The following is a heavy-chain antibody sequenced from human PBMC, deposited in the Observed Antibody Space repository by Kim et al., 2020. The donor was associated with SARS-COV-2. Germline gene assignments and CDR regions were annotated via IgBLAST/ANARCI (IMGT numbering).Heavy chain of an antibody. D-gene: IGHD3-10*01. Sequence: GGSLRLSCAASGFTFNYFWMHWVRQIPGKGLVWVSRINSDGSTIEYADSVKGRFTNSRDNAKNTLFLQMSSLRAEDSAMYYGGKGSGYLLHSWGQGTLDT. CDR3: GKGSGYLLHS. J-gene: IGHJ5*02. CDR2: INSDGSTI. V-gene: IGHV3-74*01. CDR1: GFTFNYFW.